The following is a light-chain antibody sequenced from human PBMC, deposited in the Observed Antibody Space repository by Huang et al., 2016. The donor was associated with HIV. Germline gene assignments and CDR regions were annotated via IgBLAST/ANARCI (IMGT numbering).Light chain of an antibody. CDR2: GSS. V-gene: IGKV3-15*01. CDR1: RSVSTN. Sequence: EILMTQSPATLSVSPGKRFTLSCRANRSVSTNLAWYQQRPGQAPRLLIYGSSTRSPGIPARFSGSGSGTDFSLTISSLQSEDFAVYYCHQYNNWLLSFGGGTRVDI. CDR3: HQYNNWLLS. J-gene: IGKJ4*01.